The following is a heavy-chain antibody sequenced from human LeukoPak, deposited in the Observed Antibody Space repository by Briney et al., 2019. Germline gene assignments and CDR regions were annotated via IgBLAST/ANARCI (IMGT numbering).Heavy chain of an antibody. J-gene: IGHJ5*02. CDR3: ARVGVSGYGRKWFDP. V-gene: IGHV4-39*07. Sequence: PSETLSLTCTVSGGSISSSSYYWGWIRQPPGKGLEWIGSIYYSGSTYYNPSLKSRVTISVDTSKNQFSLKLSSVTAADTAVYYCARVGVSGYGRKWFDPWGQGTLVTVSS. D-gene: IGHD5-12*01. CDR2: IYYSGST. CDR1: GGSISSSSYY.